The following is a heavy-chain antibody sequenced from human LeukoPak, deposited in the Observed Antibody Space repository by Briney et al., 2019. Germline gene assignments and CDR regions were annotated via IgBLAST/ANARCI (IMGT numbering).Heavy chain of an antibody. CDR2: IYYSGST. D-gene: IGHD3-22*01. CDR3: ARGRPYYYDSSGSFHWYFDL. V-gene: IGHV4-59*08. Sequence: SETLSLTCTVSGGSISSYYWSWIRQPPGKGLEWIGYIYYSGSTNYNPSLKSRVTISVDTSKNQFSLKLSSVTAADTAVYYCARGRPYYYDSSGSFHWYFDLWGRGTLVTVSS. CDR1: GGSISSYY. J-gene: IGHJ2*01.